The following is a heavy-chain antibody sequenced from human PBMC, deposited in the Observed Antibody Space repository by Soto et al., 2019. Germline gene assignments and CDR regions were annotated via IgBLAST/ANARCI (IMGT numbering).Heavy chain of an antibody. CDR3: ARAIHSITGTTHPAGMDV. CDR1: GFTFSSYS. V-gene: IGHV3-21*01. CDR2: ISSSSSYI. J-gene: IGHJ6*02. D-gene: IGHD1-7*01. Sequence: XGSLIVSFSASGFTFSSYSMNWVRQAPGKGLEWVSSISSSSSYIYYADSVKGRFTISKDNAKNSLYLQMNSLRAEDTAVYYCARAIHSITGTTHPAGMDVWGQGYTVTVSS.